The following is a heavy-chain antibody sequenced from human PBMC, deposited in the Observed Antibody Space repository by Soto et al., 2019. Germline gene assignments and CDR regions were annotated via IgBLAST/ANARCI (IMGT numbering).Heavy chain of an antibody. CDR3: ASRLYYDFWSGPSPY. CDR2: IYSGGST. D-gene: IGHD3-3*01. J-gene: IGHJ4*02. V-gene: IGHV3-53*01. Sequence: GGSLRLSCAASGFTVSSNYMSWVRQAPGKGLEWVSVIYSGGSTYYADSVKGRFTISRDNSKNPLYLQMNSLRAEDTAVYYCASRLYYDFWSGPSPYWGQGTLVTVSS. CDR1: GFTVSSNY.